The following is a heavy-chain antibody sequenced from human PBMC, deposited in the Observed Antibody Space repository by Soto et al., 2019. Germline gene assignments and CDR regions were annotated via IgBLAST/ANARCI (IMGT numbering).Heavy chain of an antibody. CDR2: INHSGSS. D-gene: IGHD3-10*01. CDR1: GGSFSGYD. Sequence: QVQLQQWGAGLLKPSETLSLTCAVYGGSFSGYDWTWIRQPPGTGLEWIAEINHSGSSNYNPSLKSQVTISVDTSKNLFSLKLTSVTAADTAVYYCARDNITGHFDYWGQGTLVTVSS. J-gene: IGHJ4*02. CDR3: ARDNITGHFDY. V-gene: IGHV4-34*01.